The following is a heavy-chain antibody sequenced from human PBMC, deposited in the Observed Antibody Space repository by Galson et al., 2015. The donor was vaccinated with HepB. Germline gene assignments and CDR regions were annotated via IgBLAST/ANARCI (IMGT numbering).Heavy chain of an antibody. CDR1: GFTFSSYV. CDR3: ARWMIVHG. J-gene: IGHJ4*02. V-gene: IGHV3-23*01. D-gene: IGHD3-22*01. CDR2: ISSSGGST. Sequence: SLRLSCAASGFTFSSYVMSWVRQAPGKGLEWVSAISSSGGSTYYADSVKGRFTISRDNSKNTLYLQMNSLRAEDTAVYYCARWMIVHGWGQGTLVTVSS.